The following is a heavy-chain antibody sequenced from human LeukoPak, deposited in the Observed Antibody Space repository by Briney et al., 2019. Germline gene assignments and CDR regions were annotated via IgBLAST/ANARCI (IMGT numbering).Heavy chain of an antibody. CDR3: ARGRQIGSSYYYYDMDV. D-gene: IGHD3-10*01. J-gene: IGHJ6*03. CDR2: ILSGGKT. V-gene: IGHV3-53*01. CDR1: GFTVSSNY. Sequence: GGSLRLSCAASGFTVSSNYMSWVRQAPGKGLERVSVILSGGKTYYADSVKGRFTISRDNSKNTLYLQMNGLRAEDTAVYYCARGRQIGSSYYYYDMDVWGKGTTVTVSS.